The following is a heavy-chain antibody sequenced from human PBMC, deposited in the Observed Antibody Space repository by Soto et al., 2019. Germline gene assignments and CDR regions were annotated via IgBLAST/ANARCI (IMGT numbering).Heavy chain of an antibody. V-gene: IGHV4-59*08. Sequence: QVQLQESGPGLVKPSETLSLTCTVSGGSISSYYWSWIRQPPGKGLEWIGDIYYTGRTNYNPSLKRRLTISVDTSNNHFSLKLTSVTAADTAVYYCARHSRSTGTTWGHWFAPWGHGTQVTVSS. D-gene: IGHD1-7*01. CDR3: ARHSRSTGTTWGHWFAP. CDR2: IYYTGRT. J-gene: IGHJ5*02. CDR1: GGSISSYY.